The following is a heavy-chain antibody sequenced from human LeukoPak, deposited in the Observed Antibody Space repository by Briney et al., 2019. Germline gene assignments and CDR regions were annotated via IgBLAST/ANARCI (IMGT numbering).Heavy chain of an antibody. CDR1: GFTFSNYA. CDR2: ISSNGGST. J-gene: IGHJ4*02. V-gene: IGHV3-64D*06. CDR3: VKVGRVEMATKAMGYFDY. Sequence: GGSLRLSCSASGFTFSNYAMHWVRQAPGKGLEYVSAISSNGGSTDYAESVKGRFTISRDNSKNTLSLQMSSLRAEDTAVYYCVKVGRVEMATKAMGYFDYWAREPWSPSPQ. D-gene: IGHD5-24*01.